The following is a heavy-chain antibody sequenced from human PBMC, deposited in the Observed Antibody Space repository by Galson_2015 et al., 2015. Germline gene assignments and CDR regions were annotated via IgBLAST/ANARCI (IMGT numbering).Heavy chain of an antibody. D-gene: IGHD6-13*01. V-gene: IGHV3-48*03. CDR2: ISSSGSTI. J-gene: IGHJ4*02. CDR1: GFTFSSYE. Sequence: SLRISCAASGFTFSSYEMNWVRQAPGTGLEWVSYISSSGSTIYYADSVKGRFTISRDNAKNSLYLQMNSLRAEDTAVYYCVRGLGVAAAGTLYWGQGSLFTVSS. CDR3: VRGLGVAAAGTLY.